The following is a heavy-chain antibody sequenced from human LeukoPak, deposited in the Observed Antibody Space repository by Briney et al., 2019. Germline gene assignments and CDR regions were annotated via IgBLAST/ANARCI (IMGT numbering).Heavy chain of an antibody. D-gene: IGHD6-13*01. V-gene: IGHV4-59*01. CDR1: GGSISSYY. CDR2: IYYSGST. J-gene: IGHJ5*02. Sequence: SETLSLTCTVSGGSISSYYWSWIRQPPGKGLEWIGYIYYSGSTNYNPSLKSRVTISVDTSKNQFSLKLSSVTAADTAVYYCARVKSIAAAVFDPWRQGTLVTVSS. CDR3: ARVKSIAAAVFDP.